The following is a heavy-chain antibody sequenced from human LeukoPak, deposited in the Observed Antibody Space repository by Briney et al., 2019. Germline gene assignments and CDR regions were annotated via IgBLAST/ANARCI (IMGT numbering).Heavy chain of an antibody. CDR1: GYTFTGYY. CDR3: ARDCGSLWFGELFQAEDAFDI. Sequence: ASVKVSCKASGYTFTGYYMHWVRQAPGQGLEWMGWINPNSGGTNYAQKFQGRVTMTRDTSISTAYMELSRLRSDDTAVYYCARDCGSLWFGELFQAEDAFDIWGQGTMVTVSS. CDR2: INPNSGGT. J-gene: IGHJ3*02. D-gene: IGHD3-10*01. V-gene: IGHV1-2*02.